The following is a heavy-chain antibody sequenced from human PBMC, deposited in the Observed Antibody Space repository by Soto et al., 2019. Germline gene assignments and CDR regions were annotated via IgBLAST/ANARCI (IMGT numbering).Heavy chain of an antibody. Sequence: ASVKVSCKASGRTFSTSVISWVRQAPGQGLEWMGGILPLYGPATYAQKFQGRVTIIADTSTNTAYMELSSLRSEDTAVYYCATETIVSTMTSRGPFDSWGQGTPVTVSS. V-gene: IGHV1-69*06. CDR2: ILPLYGPA. CDR3: ATETIVSTMTSRGPFDS. J-gene: IGHJ5*01. D-gene: IGHD3-3*01. CDR1: GRTFSTSV.